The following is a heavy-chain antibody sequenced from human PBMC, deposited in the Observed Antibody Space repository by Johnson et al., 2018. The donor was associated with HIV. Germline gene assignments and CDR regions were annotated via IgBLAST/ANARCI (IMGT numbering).Heavy chain of an antibody. J-gene: IGHJ3*02. Sequence: VQLVESGGGLVQPGGSLRLSCAASGFTFSSYAMSWVSQAPGKGLEWVSVINNSGGGTYYADSVRGQFTISRDNSKNTLYLQMNSMRAEDTAIYYCAKKGNVGSWDLDAFDIWGQGTMVTVSS. V-gene: IGHV3-23*04. CDR1: GFTFSSYA. CDR3: AKKGNVGSWDLDAFDI. D-gene: IGHD1-26*01. CDR2: INNSGGGT.